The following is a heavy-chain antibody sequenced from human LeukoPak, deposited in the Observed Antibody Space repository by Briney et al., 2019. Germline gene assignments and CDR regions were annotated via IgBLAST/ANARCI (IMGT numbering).Heavy chain of an antibody. V-gene: IGHV3-7*03. CDR1: GFTFSSYW. D-gene: IGHD3-16*01. J-gene: IGHJ6*02. Sequence: GGSLRLSCAASGFTFSSYWMNWARQAPGKGLEWVASINHNGNVSYYVDSVKGRFTISRDNAKNSLYLQMSNLRAEDTAVYFCARGGGLDVWGQGATVTVSS. CDR3: ARGGGLDV. CDR2: INHNGNVS.